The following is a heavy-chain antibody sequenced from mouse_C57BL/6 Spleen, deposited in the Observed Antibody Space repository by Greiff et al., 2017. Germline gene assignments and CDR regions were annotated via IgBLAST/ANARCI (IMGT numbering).Heavy chain of an antibody. Sequence: EVQLQQSGAELVRPGASVKLSCTASGFNIKDYYMHWVKQRPEQGLEWIGRFDPEDGDTEYAPKFQGKATVTADTSSNTAYLQLSILTSEDTAVYYCTRLFGTTVVSFDYWGQGTTLTVSS. CDR3: TRLFGTTVVSFDY. D-gene: IGHD1-1*01. J-gene: IGHJ2*01. CDR2: FDPEDGDT. CDR1: GFNIKDYY. V-gene: IGHV14-1*01.